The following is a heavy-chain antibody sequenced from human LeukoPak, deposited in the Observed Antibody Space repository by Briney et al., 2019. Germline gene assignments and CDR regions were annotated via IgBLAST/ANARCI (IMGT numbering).Heavy chain of an antibody. Sequence: GGSLRLSCAASGFTFSSCAMHWVRQAPGKGLEWVAVIWYGGSNKHYADSVRGRFTISRDNSKNTLYLQMNSLRAEDTAVYYCAKDRGADLRFLEWPMGGPMDVWGKGTTVTVSS. CDR1: GFTFSSCA. CDR2: IWYGGSNK. CDR3: AKDRGADLRFLEWPMGGPMDV. V-gene: IGHV3-30*02. J-gene: IGHJ6*04. D-gene: IGHD3-3*01.